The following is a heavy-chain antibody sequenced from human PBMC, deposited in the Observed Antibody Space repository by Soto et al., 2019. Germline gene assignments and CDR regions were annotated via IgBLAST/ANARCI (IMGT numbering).Heavy chain of an antibody. CDR2: ISGSGGST. V-gene: IGHV3-23*01. Sequence: GGSLRLSCAASGFTFSSYAMSWVRQAPGKGLEWVSAISGSGGSTYYADSVKGRFTISRDNSKNTLYLQMNSLRAEDTAVYYCAKDPLYYYDSSGYYSYFDYWGQGTLVTVSS. D-gene: IGHD3-22*01. CDR3: AKDPLYYYDSSGYYSYFDY. J-gene: IGHJ4*02. CDR1: GFTFSSYA.